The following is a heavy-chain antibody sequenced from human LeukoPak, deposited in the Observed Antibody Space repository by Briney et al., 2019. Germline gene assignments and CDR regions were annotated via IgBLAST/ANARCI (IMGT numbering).Heavy chain of an antibody. Sequence: VASVKVSCKASGYTFTGYYMHWVRQAPGQGLEWMGRINPNSGGTNYAQKFQGRVTMTRDTSISTAYMELSRLRSDDTAVYYCAKILGYCTNGVCYDYWGQGTLVTVSS. CDR3: AKILGYCTNGVCYDY. V-gene: IGHV1-2*06. CDR1: GYTFTGYY. CDR2: INPNSGGT. J-gene: IGHJ4*02. D-gene: IGHD2-8*01.